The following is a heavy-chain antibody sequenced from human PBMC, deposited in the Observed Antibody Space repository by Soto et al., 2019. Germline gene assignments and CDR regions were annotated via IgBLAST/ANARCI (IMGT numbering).Heavy chain of an antibody. D-gene: IGHD1-26*01. J-gene: IGHJ4*01. V-gene: IGHV3-23*01. CDR3: ARDQRGAFDY. CDR1: GFTFNNYA. Sequence: PGGSLRLSCAASGFTFNNYAMSWVRQAPGKAPEWVAAVRGGGAGTYHADSVRGRFTSSRDNSNNILYLQMNSLRAEDTAMYYCARDQRGAFDYWGHGTLVTVSS. CDR2: VRGGGAGT.